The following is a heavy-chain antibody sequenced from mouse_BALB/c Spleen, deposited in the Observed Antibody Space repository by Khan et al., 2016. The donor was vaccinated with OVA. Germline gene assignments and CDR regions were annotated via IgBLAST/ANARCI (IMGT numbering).Heavy chain of an antibody. CDR3: ARRGAARATWDYFDY. D-gene: IGHD3-1*01. CDR1: GYTFTNYW. V-gene: IGHV1-63*02. CDR2: IYPGGGYT. J-gene: IGHJ2*03. Sequence: VQLVESGAELVRPGTSVKMSCKAAGYTFTNYWIGWVKQRPGHGLEWIGDIYPGGGYTNYNEKFKGKATLTADTSSSTAYMQLSSLTSEDSAVYYWARRGAARATWDYFDYWGQGTSLTVSS.